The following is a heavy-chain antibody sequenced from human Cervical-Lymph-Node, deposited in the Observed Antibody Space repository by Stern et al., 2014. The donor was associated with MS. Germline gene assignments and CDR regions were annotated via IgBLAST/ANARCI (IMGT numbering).Heavy chain of an antibody. CDR2: IYHSGPS. V-gene: IGHV4-4*02. D-gene: IGHD2/OR15-2a*01. J-gene: IGHJ2*01. CDR1: GGSVSSTNW. Sequence: QVQLVESGPGLVKPSGTLSLTCAVSGGSVSSTNWWSWVRQSPGKGLEWIGNIYHSGPSTYRPSLRSRVSISRDNSKNHLSLHLTSVTAADTAVYYCARERQQYCNSEGCSYWYFDLWGRGTLVTVSS. CDR3: ARERQQYCNSEGCSYWYFDL.